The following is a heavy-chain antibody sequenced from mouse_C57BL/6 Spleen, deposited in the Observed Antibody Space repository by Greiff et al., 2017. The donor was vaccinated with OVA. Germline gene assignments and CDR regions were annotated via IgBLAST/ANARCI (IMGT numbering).Heavy chain of an antibody. J-gene: IGHJ2*01. V-gene: IGHV1-54*01. CDR1: GYAFTNYL. CDR3: ARSRDGGVFDD. D-gene: IGHD3-3*01. CDR2: INPGSGGT. Sequence: VQLQQSGAELVRPGTSVKVSCKASGYAFTNYLIEWVKQRPGQGLEWIGVINPGSGGTNYNEKFKGKATLTADKSSSTAYMQLSSLTSEDSAVYFCARSRDGGVFDDWGQGTTLTVSS.